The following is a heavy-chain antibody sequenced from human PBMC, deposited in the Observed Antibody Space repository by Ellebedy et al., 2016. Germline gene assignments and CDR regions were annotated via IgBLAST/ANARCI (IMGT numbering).Heavy chain of an antibody. V-gene: IGHV3-74*01. CDR1: GFTFSSYW. CDR3: ARVGLDYRIDD. CDR2: ISSDGSDT. Sequence: GGSLRLXCPASGFTFSSYWMHWARQAPGKGLVWVSRISSDGSDTIYADSVKGRVTISRDNAKNTLYLQLNSLRAEDTAVYYCARVGLDYRIDDWGLGTLVTVSS. J-gene: IGHJ4*02. D-gene: IGHD3/OR15-3a*01.